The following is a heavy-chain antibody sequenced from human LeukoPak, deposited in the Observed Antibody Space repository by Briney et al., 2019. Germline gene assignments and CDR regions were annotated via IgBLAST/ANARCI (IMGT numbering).Heavy chain of an antibody. V-gene: IGHV4-39*01. CDR2: IYYSGST. Sequence: SETLSLTCTVSGASISSSTNYWGWIRQSPGKGLEWIGNIYYSGSTYYNPSLKSRVTISVDTSKNQFSLELSSVTAADTAVYYCARRGRSGYNYGALDYWGQGTLVTVSS. D-gene: IGHD5-18*01. CDR1: GASISSSTNY. CDR3: ARRGRSGYNYGALDY. J-gene: IGHJ4*02.